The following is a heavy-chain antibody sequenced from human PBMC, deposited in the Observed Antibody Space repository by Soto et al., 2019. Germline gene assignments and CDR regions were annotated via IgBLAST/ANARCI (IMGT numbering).Heavy chain of an antibody. J-gene: IGHJ4*02. D-gene: IGHD3-10*01. V-gene: IGHV3-33*01. CDR2: IWYDGSTK. CDR3: GRDPRPSGGPVLFVDF. Sequence: GGSLRLSCAVSGFTFSTYGMHWVRQAPGEGLEWVAGIWYDGSTKYYADSVKGRFTISRDNSKNTLYLQMNSLRADDTAVYYCGRDPRPSGGPVLFVDFWGQGTLVTVSS. CDR1: GFTFSTYG.